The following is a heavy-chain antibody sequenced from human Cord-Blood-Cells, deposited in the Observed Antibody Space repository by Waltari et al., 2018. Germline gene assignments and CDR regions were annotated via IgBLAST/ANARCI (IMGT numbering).Heavy chain of an antibody. CDR1: GGSTSSSSYY. Sequence: QLQLQESGPGLVKPSETLSLTCTVSGGSTSSSSYYWGWLRQPPGTGLEWIGSIYYSGSTYYNPSLKSRVTISVDTSKNQFSLKLSSVTAADTAVYYCARLTYYYGSGSYYKGLFDYWGQGTLVTVSS. J-gene: IGHJ4*02. V-gene: IGHV4-39*01. CDR2: IYYSGST. D-gene: IGHD3-10*01. CDR3: ARLTYYYGSGSYYKGLFDY.